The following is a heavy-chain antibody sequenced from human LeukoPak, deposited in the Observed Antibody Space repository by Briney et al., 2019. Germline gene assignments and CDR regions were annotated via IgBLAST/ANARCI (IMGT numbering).Heavy chain of an antibody. J-gene: IGHJ4*02. V-gene: IGHV3-64*01. Sequence: GGSLRLSCAASGFTFSSYAMHWVRQAPGKGLEYVSAISSNGGSTYYANSVKGRFTISRDNSKNTLYLQMGSLRAEDMAVYYCARVRGCSSTSCPIDYWGQGTLVTVSS. CDR1: GFTFSSYA. CDR3: ARVRGCSSTSCPIDY. D-gene: IGHD2-2*01. CDR2: ISSNGGST.